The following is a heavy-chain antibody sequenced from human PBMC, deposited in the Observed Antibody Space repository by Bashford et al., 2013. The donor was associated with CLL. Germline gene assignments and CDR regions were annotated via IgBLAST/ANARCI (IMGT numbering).Heavy chain of an antibody. J-gene: IGHJ4*02. CDR1: GGSISDSTYY. Sequence: SETLSLTCTVSGGSISDSTYYWGWVRQPPGKGLEWLANIYYSGYTQYNPSLKSRVTISMDTSKNHFSLRLASVTAADTAIYYCARHGTHGGDSYFDYWGQGALVTVSS. CDR2: IYYSGYT. D-gene: IGHD4-23*01. CDR3: ARHGTHGGDSYFDY. V-gene: IGHV4-39*01.